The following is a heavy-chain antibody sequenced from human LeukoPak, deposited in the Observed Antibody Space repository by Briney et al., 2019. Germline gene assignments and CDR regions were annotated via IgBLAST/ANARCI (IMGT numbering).Heavy chain of an antibody. CDR3: ASCGYSGYDDDAFDI. CDR2: INSDGSST. J-gene: IGHJ3*02. D-gene: IGHD5-12*01. Sequence: PGGSLRLSCAASGFTFSSYWMHWVRQAPGKGLVWVSRINSDGSSTSYAGSVKGRFTISRDNAKNTLYLQMNSLRAEDTAVYYCASCGYSGYDDDAFDIWGQGTMVTVSS. CDR1: GFTFSSYW. V-gene: IGHV3-74*01.